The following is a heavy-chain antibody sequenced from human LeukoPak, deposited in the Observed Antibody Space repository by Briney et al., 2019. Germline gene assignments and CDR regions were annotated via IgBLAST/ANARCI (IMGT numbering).Heavy chain of an antibody. CDR1: GYTFTGYY. CDR3: AITVAGQIMTPIDH. Sequence: ASVKVSCKASGYTFTGYYMHWVRQAPGQGLEWMGWMNPNSGNTGYARRFQGRVSMTRSTPLNTAYMELSSLTFEDTAIYFCAITVAGQIMTPIDHWGQGTQVTVSS. D-gene: IGHD6-19*01. V-gene: IGHV1-8*02. J-gene: IGHJ4*02. CDR2: MNPNSGNT.